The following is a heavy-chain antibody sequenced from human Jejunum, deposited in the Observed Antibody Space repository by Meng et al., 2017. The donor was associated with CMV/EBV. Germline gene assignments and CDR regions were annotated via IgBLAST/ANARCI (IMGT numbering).Heavy chain of an antibody. CDR2: ISGYNGKT. D-gene: IGHD4-17*01. Sequence: YSFTSYGISWVRLFPGQGLEWMAWISGYNGKTNIARTLQDRVIVTADTTTTTAYMELRSLRSDDTAVYYCARDGPDYGEYINFDYWGQGTQVTVPS. CDR3: ARDGPDYGEYINFDY. J-gene: IGHJ4*02. V-gene: IGHV1-18*01. CDR1: YSFTSYG.